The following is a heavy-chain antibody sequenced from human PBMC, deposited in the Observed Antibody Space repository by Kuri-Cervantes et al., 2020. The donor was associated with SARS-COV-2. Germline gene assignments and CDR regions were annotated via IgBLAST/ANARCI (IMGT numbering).Heavy chain of an antibody. J-gene: IGHJ6*03. CDR2: INWNGGST. CDR1: GFTLADYG. D-gene: IGHD4-17*01. CDR3: ARVSTVTNGPGTRNYYYYYMDV. Sequence: GESLKISCAASGFTLADYGMSWVRQAPGKGLEWVSAINWNGGSTGYADSVKGRFTISRDNAKNSLYLQMNSLRAEDTALYHCARVSTVTNGPGTRNYYYYYMDVWGKGTTVTVSS. V-gene: IGHV3-20*01.